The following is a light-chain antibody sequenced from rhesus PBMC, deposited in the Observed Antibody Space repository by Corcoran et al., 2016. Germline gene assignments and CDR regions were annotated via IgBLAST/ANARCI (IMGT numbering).Light chain of an antibody. V-gene: IGLV2-32*01. CDR2: EVT. CDR1: SSDIGGYNF. J-gene: IGLJ1*01. Sequence: QAALTQPRSVSGSPGQSVTISCTGTSSDIGGYNFVSRYQKHPGTAPKLLIYEVTKRPSGVSDRFSASKSGNTASLTISGLQAQDEADYHCCSYTGSFTFYMFGTGTRLTVL. CDR3: CSYTGSFTFYM.